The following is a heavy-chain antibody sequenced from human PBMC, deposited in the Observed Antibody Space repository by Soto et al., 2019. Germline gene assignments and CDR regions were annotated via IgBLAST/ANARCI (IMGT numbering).Heavy chain of an antibody. CDR2: IFHSGST. CDR1: GDSISNNYW. CDR3: ARGDFWSGSDY. J-gene: IGHJ4*02. V-gene: IGHV4-4*02. D-gene: IGHD3-3*01. Sequence: PSETLSLTCDVSGDSISNNYWWTWVRQFPGEGLQWIGEIFHSGSTNYYPPLKNRMIISVDKSNNRFSLMLRSVTAADTAVYFCARGDFWSGSDYWGQGIQVTVSS.